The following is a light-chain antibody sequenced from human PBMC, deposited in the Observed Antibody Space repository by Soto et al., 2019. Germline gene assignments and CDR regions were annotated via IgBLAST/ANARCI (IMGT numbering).Light chain of an antibody. V-gene: IGKV3-15*01. CDR2: GAS. J-gene: IGKJ1*01. Sequence: VVMTQIPATVSVSPGERVTLSCRASQIMTSNLAWYQQKPGQAPRLLIHGASTRATGVPGRFSGGGSGTEFTLTISTLQSEDVAVYYCHQSNNWPPAFGQGTKVEIK. CDR3: HQSNNWPPA. CDR1: QIMTSN.